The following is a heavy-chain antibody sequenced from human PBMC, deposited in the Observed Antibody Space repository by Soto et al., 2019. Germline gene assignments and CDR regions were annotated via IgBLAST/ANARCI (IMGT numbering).Heavy chain of an antibody. CDR2: INPSGGST. V-gene: IGHV1-46*01. J-gene: IGHJ5*02. D-gene: IGHD3-10*01. CDR1: GYTFTSYY. CDR3: ARGVGSGSYYNQYNWFDP. Sequence: ASVKVSCKASGYTFTSYYIHWVRQAPGQGLEWMGVINPSGGSTTYAQKFQGRVTMTRDTSTSTVYMDLSSLRSEDTAVYYCARGVGSGSYYNQYNWFDPWGQGTLVTVSS.